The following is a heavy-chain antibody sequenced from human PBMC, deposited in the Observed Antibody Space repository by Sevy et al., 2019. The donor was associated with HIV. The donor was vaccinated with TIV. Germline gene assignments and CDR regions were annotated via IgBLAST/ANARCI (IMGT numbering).Heavy chain of an antibody. J-gene: IGHJ6*02. CDR2: IKEDGSEK. CDR3: ARDWRGYIGSGSDHYYYGMDV. D-gene: IGHD3-10*01. Sequence: GGSLRLSCAASGFAFNSYWMSWVRQAPGMGLQWVGTIKEDGSEKYYVDSMKGRFTISRDNAKNSLYLQMNSLRAEDTAMYYCARDWRGYIGSGSDHYYYGMDVWGQGTTVTVSS. CDR1: GFAFNSYW. V-gene: IGHV3-7*03.